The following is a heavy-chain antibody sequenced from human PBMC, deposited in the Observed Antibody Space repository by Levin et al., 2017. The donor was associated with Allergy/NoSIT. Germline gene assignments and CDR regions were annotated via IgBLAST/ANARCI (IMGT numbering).Heavy chain of an antibody. V-gene: IGHV1-8*01. Sequence: ASVKVSCKASGYTFTSYDINWVRQATGQGLEWMGWMNPNSGNTGYAQKFQGRVTMTRNTSISTAYMELSSLRSEDTAVYYCARVQITIFGEKFDYWGQGTLVTVSS. J-gene: IGHJ4*02. CDR3: ARVQITIFGEKFDY. D-gene: IGHD3-3*01. CDR1: GYTFTSYD. CDR2: MNPNSGNT.